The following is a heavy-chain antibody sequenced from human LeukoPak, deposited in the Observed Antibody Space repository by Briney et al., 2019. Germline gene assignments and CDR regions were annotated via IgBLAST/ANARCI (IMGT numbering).Heavy chain of an antibody. CDR1: GFTFRNYG. V-gene: IGHV3-23*01. CDR2: ISGSGDST. D-gene: IGHD2-15*01. Sequence: GGSLRLTCTTSGFTFRNYGMTWVRQAPGKGLEGVSGISGSGDSTFSADSVKGRFTISRDNSKNTLFLQMNSLRAEDTAVDYCAKDHVGYCSGGSCYDFDYWGQGTLVTVSS. J-gene: IGHJ4*02. CDR3: AKDHVGYCSGGSCYDFDY.